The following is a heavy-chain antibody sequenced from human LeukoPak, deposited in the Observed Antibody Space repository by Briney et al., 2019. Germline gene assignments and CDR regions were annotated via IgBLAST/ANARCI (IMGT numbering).Heavy chain of an antibody. CDR2: IRSQAYSGTT. CDR3: TRDIVSISQPYYFDY. D-gene: IGHD2-2*01. Sequence: GGSLRLSCTASGFTFGYHAINWVRQAPGRGLEGVGFIRSQAYSGTTEYATSVKDRFTISRDDSKSIAYLQMSSLKTEDTAVYYCTRDIVSISQPYYFDYWGQGTLVTVSS. J-gene: IGHJ4*02. V-gene: IGHV3-49*04. CDR1: GFTFGYHA.